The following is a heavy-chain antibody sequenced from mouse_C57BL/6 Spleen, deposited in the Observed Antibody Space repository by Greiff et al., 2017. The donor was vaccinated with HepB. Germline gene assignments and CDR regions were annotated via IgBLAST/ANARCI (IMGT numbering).Heavy chain of an antibody. V-gene: IGHV1-80*01. Sequence: QVQLQQSGAELVKPGASVKISCKASGYAFSSYWMNWVKQRPGKGLEWIGQIYPGDGDTNYNGKFKGKATLTADKSSSTAYMQLSSLTSEDSAVYFCARNLGEGSSYWFAYWGQGTLVTVSA. D-gene: IGHD1-1*01. CDR2: IYPGDGDT. CDR1: GYAFSSYW. J-gene: IGHJ3*01. CDR3: ARNLGEGSSYWFAY.